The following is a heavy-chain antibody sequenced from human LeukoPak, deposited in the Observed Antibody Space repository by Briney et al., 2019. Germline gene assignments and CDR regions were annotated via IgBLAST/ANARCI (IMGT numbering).Heavy chain of an antibody. D-gene: IGHD2-2*03. CDR3: ARVPSGYCSSTSCFLNWFDP. CDR2: INHSGST. Sequence: SETLSLTCAVYGGSFSGYYWSWIRQPPGKGLEWIGEINHSGSTNHNPSLKSRVTISVDTSKNQFSLKLSSVTAADTAVYYCARVPSGYCSSTSCFLNWFDPWGQGTLVTVSS. CDR1: GGSFSGYY. V-gene: IGHV4-34*01. J-gene: IGHJ5*02.